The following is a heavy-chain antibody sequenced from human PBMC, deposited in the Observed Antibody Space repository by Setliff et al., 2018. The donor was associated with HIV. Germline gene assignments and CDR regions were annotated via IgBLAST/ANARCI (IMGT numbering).Heavy chain of an antibody. CDR3: ARDRYAGEIDY. CDR2: IYTSGTT. D-gene: IGHD3-10*01. V-gene: IGHV4-4*09. J-gene: IGHJ4*02. CDR1: GGSVSNYY. Sequence: SETLSLTCTVSGGSVSNYYWSWIRQPPGKGLEWIGYIYTSGTTYFNPSLKSRVTLSIDTSKNQFSLKLSSVTAADTAVYYCARDRYAGEIDYWGQGTLVTVS.